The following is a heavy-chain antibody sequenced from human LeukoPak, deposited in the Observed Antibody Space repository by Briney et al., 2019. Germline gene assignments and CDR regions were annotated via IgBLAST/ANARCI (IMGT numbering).Heavy chain of an antibody. CDR3: TGRDTTTVYYYMDV. Sequence: GGSLRLSCTASGFTFGDYAMSWFRQAPGKGLEWVGFIRSKAYGGTTEYAASVKGRFTISRDDSKNTAYLQMNSLKTEDTAVYYCTGRDTTTVYYYMDVWGKGTTVTVSS. D-gene: IGHD1-1*01. J-gene: IGHJ6*03. V-gene: IGHV3-49*03. CDR2: IRSKAYGGTT. CDR1: GFTFGDYA.